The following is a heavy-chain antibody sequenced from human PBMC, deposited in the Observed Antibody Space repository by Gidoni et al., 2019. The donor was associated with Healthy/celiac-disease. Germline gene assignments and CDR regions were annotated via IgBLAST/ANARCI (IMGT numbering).Heavy chain of an antibody. CDR3: ASVYDFWSGYSYNWFDP. V-gene: IGHV1-69*06. Sequence: QVQLVQSGAEVKQPGSSVTVSCKASGGTFTSSAISWVRQAPGQGLEWMGGIIPSFGTANYAQKFQGRVTITADKSTSTADMELSSLRSEDTAVYYCASVYDFWSGYSYNWFDPWGQGTLVTVSS. D-gene: IGHD3-3*01. J-gene: IGHJ5*02. CDR2: IIPSFGTA. CDR1: GGTFTSSA.